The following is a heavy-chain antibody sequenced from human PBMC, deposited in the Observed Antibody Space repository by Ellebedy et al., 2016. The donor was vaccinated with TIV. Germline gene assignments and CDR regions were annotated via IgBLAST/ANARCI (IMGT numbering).Heavy chain of an antibody. J-gene: IGHJ4*02. CDR3: ARVTVTDYFDY. D-gene: IGHD4-17*01. V-gene: IGHV4-59*01. CDR1: GGSISSYY. CDR2: IYYSGST. Sequence: SETLSLXXTVSGGSISSYYWSWIRQPPGKGLEWIGYIYYSGSTNYNPSLKSRVTISVDTSKNQFSLKLSSVTAADTAVYYCARVTVTDYFDYWGQGTLVTVSS.